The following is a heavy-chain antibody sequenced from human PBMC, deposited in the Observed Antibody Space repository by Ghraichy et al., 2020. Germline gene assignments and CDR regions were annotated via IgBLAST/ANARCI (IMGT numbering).Heavy chain of an antibody. V-gene: IGHV3-23*01. J-gene: IGHJ3*02. CDR2: ISGSGERT. D-gene: IGHD1-14*01. CDR3: AKRQPWTEGGGFDI. Sequence: GGSLRLSCAASGFTFSSFAMSWVRQAPGKGLEWITGISGSGERTYSADSVKGRFTISRDNSKNTLSLQMSSLRAEDTALYYCAKRQPWTEGGGFDIWGQGTLVTVSS. CDR1: GFTFSSFA.